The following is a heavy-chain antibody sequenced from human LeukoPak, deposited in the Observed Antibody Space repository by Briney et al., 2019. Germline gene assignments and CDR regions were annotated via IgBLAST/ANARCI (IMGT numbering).Heavy chain of an antibody. CDR3: AKRSDGYSGFDY. V-gene: IGHV3-23*01. CDR2: ISDSGGST. D-gene: IGHD5-18*01. J-gene: IGHJ4*02. Sequence: GGSLRLSCAASGFTFPSYAMSWVRQAPGKGLNWVSAISDSGGSTYYADSVKGRSTISRDNSKNTLHLQMNSLRAEDTAVYYCAKRSDGYSGFDYWGQGTLVTLSS. CDR1: GFTFPSYA.